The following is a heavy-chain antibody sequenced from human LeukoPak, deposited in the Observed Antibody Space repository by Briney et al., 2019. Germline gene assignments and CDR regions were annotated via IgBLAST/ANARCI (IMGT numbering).Heavy chain of an antibody. CDR3: ARLAALRYFDY. CDR1: GFTFSSYA. V-gene: IGHV3-23*03. CDR2: IYSGGST. J-gene: IGHJ4*02. Sequence: AGGSLRLSCAASGFTFSSYAMSWVRQAPGKGLEWVSVIYSGGSTYYVDSVKGRFTISRDNSKNTLYLQMNSLRAEDTAVYYCARLAALRYFDYWGQGTLVTVSS. D-gene: IGHD3-3*01.